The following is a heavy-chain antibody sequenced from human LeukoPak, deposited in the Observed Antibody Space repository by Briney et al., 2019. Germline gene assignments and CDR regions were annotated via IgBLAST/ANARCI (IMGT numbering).Heavy chain of an antibody. V-gene: IGHV4-34*01. CDR3: ARGVGRGAGY. CDR1: GGSFSGYY. CDR2: TNHSGST. D-gene: IGHD1-26*01. Sequence: PSETLSLTCAVYGGSFSGYYWSWIRQPPGKGLEWIGETNHSGSTNYNPSLKSRVTISVDTSKNQFSLKLSSVTAADTAVYYCARGVGRGAGYWGQGTLVTVSS. J-gene: IGHJ4*02.